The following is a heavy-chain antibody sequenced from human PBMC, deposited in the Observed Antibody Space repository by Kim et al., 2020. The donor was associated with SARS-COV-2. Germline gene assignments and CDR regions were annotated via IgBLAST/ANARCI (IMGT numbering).Heavy chain of an antibody. V-gene: IGHV4-59*13. CDR3: ARGSPAHSFAVLQWLVRVGYFDY. J-gene: IGHJ4*02. Sequence: SETLSLTCTVSGGSISSYYWSWIRQPPGKGLEWIGYIYYSGSTNYNPSLKSRVTISVDTSKNQFSLKLSSVTAADTAVYYCARGSPAHSFAVLQWLVRVGYFDYWGQGTLVTVSS. D-gene: IGHD6-19*01. CDR2: IYYSGST. CDR1: GGSISSYY.